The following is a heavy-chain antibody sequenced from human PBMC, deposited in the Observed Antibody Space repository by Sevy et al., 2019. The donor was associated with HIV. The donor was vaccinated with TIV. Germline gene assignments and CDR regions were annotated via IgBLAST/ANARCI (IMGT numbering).Heavy chain of an antibody. Sequence: GGSLRLSCVASGFTFDDNAMHWVRQAPGKGLELVSGISWNSGNIGYADSVKGRFTISRDNAKNSLYLQMNSLRAEDTALYYCAKDRDIVVVVPATAAFDIWGQGTMVTVSS. D-gene: IGHD2-15*01. CDR1: GFTFDDNA. V-gene: IGHV3-9*01. CDR3: AKDRDIVVVVPATAAFDI. CDR2: ISWNSGNI. J-gene: IGHJ3*02.